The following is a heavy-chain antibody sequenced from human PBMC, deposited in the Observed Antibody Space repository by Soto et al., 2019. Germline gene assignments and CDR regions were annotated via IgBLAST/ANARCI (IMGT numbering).Heavy chain of an antibody. V-gene: IGHV1-8*01. J-gene: IGHJ6*03. CDR1: GYTFTSYD. CDR3: ARPVLRFLEWLSDYYYYYMDV. D-gene: IGHD3-3*01. CDR2: MNPNSGNT. Sequence: QVPLVQSGAEVKKPGASVKVSCKASGYTFTSYDINWVRQATGQGLEWMGWMNPNSGNTGYAQKFQGRVTMTRNTSISTAYMELSSLRSEDTAVYYCARPVLRFLEWLSDYYYYYMDVWGKGTTVTVSS.